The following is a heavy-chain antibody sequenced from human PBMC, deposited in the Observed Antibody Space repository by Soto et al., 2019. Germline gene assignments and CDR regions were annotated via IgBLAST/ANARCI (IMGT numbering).Heavy chain of an antibody. Sequence: GGSLRLSCAASGFTFSSYWMHWVRQAPGKGLVWVSRINSDGSSTSYADSVKGRFTISRDNAKNTLYLQMNSLRAEDTAVYYCARGEYSGYGRHDYYYGMDVWGQGTTVTVSS. D-gene: IGHD5-12*01. V-gene: IGHV3-74*01. CDR2: INSDGSST. CDR1: GFTFSSYW. J-gene: IGHJ6*02. CDR3: ARGEYSGYGRHDYYYGMDV.